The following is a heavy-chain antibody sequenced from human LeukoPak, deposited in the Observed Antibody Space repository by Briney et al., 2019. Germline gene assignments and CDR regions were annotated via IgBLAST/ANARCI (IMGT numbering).Heavy chain of an antibody. CDR1: GGSISSGDYY. CDR2: IYYSGST. V-gene: IGHV4-30-4*08. J-gene: IGHJ4*02. D-gene: IGHD3-3*01. Sequence: SQPLSLTCTVSGGSISSGDYYWRWIRQPPGKGLEWIGYIYYSGSTYYNPSLKSRVTISVDTSKNQFSLKLSSVTAADTAVYYCARESFDFWSGYQYYFDYWGQGTLVTVSS. CDR3: ARESFDFWSGYQYYFDY.